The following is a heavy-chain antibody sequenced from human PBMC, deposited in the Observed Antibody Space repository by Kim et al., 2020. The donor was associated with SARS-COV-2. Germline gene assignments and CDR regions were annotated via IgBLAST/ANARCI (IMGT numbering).Heavy chain of an antibody. Sequence: GGSLRLSCAASGFSFSTYAMSWVRQAPGKGLDWVSTINNAGDSTYYADSVRGRFTIPRDSSRNTAYLQMNSLRAEDTAIYYCGKDNGAVFGEYWGQGILV. CDR3: GKDNGAVFGEY. CDR2: INNAGDST. CDR1: GFSFSTYA. V-gene: IGHV3-23*01. D-gene: IGHD2-8*01. J-gene: IGHJ4*02.